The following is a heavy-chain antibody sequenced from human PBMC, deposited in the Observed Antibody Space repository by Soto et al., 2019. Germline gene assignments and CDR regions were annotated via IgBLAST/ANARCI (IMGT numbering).Heavy chain of an antibody. V-gene: IGHV3-66*01. J-gene: IGHJ3*02. CDR2: IYSGGST. D-gene: IGHD3-10*01. Sequence: PRGSLRLSCAASGFTVSSNYMSWVRQAPGKGLEWVSVIYSGGSTYYADSVKGRFTISRDNSKNTLYLQMNSLRAEDTAVYYCARDSLYDTMVRGPYDAFDIWGQGTMVTVSS. CDR3: ARDSLYDTMVRGPYDAFDI. CDR1: GFTVSSNY.